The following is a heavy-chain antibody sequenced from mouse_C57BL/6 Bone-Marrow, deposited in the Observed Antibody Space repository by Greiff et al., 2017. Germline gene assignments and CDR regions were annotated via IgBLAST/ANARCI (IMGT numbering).Heavy chain of an antibody. CDR3: ARSLLITTVVDAMDY. J-gene: IGHJ4*01. D-gene: IGHD1-1*01. CDR1: GYAFTNYL. V-gene: IGHV1-54*01. CDR2: INPGSGGT. Sequence: VQLQQSGAELVRPGTSVKVSCKASGYAFTNYLIEWVKQRPGQGLEWIGVINPGSGGTNYNEKFKGKATLTADKSSSTAYMQLSSLTSEDSAVYFCARSLLITTVVDAMDYWGQGTSVTVSS.